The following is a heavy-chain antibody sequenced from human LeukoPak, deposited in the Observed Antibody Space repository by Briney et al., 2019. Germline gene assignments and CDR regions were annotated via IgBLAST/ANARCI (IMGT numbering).Heavy chain of an antibody. CDR1: GFTYDDYG. V-gene: IGHV3-30*03. Sequence: GGSLRVSCAASGFTYDDYGMSWVRQAPGKGLEWVAVISYDGSNKYYADSVKGRFTISRDNSKNTLYLQMNSLRAEDTAVYYCAGGHCSSTSCYSDDAFDIWGQGTMVTVSS. D-gene: IGHD2-2*01. J-gene: IGHJ3*02. CDR2: ISYDGSNK. CDR3: AGGHCSSTSCYSDDAFDI.